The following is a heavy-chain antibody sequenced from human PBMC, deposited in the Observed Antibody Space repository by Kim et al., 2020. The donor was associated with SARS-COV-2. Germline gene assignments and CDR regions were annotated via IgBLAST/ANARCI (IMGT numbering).Heavy chain of an antibody. D-gene: IGHD3-22*01. V-gene: IGHV3-30*01. Sequence: GRFTISRDNSKNTLYLQMNSLRAEDTAVYYCARAGAPGYDSSGYYYPIDYWGQGTLVTVSS. J-gene: IGHJ4*02. CDR3: ARAGAPGYDSSGYYYPIDY.